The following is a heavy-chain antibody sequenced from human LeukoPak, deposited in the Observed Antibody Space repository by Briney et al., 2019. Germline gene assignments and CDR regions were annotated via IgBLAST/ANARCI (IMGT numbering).Heavy chain of an antibody. D-gene: IGHD5-18*01. CDR2: IDSSSSYI. J-gene: IGHJ4*02. Sequence: GGSLRLSCAASGFTFSRYSMKWVRQAPGKGLEWVSSIDSSSSYIYYADSVKGRFTISRDNAKTSLHLQMNSLRAEDTAVYYCAASTKHTAMIDYWGQGTLVTVSS. V-gene: IGHV3-21*01. CDR3: AASTKHTAMIDY. CDR1: GFTFSRYS.